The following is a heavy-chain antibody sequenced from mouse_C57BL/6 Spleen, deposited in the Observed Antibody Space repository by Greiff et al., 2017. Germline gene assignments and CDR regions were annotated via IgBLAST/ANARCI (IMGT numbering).Heavy chain of an antibody. V-gene: IGHV14-2*01. CDR3: ARGTMVDEAWFAY. CDR1: GFNITDYY. D-gene: IGHD1-1*02. CDR2: IDPDDGET. J-gene: IGHJ3*01. Sequence: VQLQQSGAELVKPGASVKLSCTASGFNITDYYMHWVKQRTVQGLEWIGMIDPDDGETKYTPKFQGKATITADTSSSTAYMQLSSLTSEDTAVYYCARGTMVDEAWFAYWGQGTLVTVSA.